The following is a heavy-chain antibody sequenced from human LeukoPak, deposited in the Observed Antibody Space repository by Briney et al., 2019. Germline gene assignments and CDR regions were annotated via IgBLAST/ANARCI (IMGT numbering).Heavy chain of an antibody. J-gene: IGHJ4*02. Sequence: ASVKVSCKASGYTFSDYYMHCVRQAPGQGLEWMGWINPKSGDTNYSQKFQARVTMTRDTSITTTYIELSRLSSDDTAVYYCARQDTGQLDYWGQGTLVTVSS. CDR1: GYTFSDYY. V-gene: IGHV1-2*02. D-gene: IGHD2-8*02. CDR3: ARQDTGQLDY. CDR2: INPKSGDT.